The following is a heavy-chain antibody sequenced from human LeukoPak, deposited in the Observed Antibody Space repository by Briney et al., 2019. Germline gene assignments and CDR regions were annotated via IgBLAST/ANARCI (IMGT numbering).Heavy chain of an antibody. J-gene: IGHJ4*02. CDR2: INTDGSRT. Sequence: GGSLRLSCAASGFIFSNYWMHWVRQVPGKGLIWVSRINTDGSRTIYADSVKGRFTISRDNSKNTLYLQMNSLRAEDTAVYYCARASVVAATSGPFDYWGQGTLVTVSS. V-gene: IGHV3-74*01. CDR3: ARASVVAATSGPFDY. D-gene: IGHD2-15*01. CDR1: GFIFSNYW.